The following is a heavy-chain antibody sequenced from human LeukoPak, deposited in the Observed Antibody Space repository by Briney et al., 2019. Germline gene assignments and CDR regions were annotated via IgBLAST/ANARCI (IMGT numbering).Heavy chain of an antibody. CDR2: INPNSGGT. CDR3: ARGGVPAAMGAGP. D-gene: IGHD2-2*01. CDR1: GYTFTGYY. V-gene: IGHV1-2*02. J-gene: IGHJ5*02. Sequence: APVKVSCKASGYTFTGYYMHWVRQAPGQGLEWMGLINPNSGGTNYAQKFQGRVTMTRDTSISTAYMELSRLRSDDTAVYYCARGGVPAAMGAGPWGQGTLVTVSS.